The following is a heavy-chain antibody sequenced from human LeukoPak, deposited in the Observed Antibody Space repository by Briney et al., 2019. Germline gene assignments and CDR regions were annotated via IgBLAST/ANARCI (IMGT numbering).Heavy chain of an antibody. D-gene: IGHD4-17*01. J-gene: IGHJ6*02. V-gene: IGHV4-31*03. CDR1: GGSISSGGYY. CDR2: IYYSGST. CDR3: ARDENGDYGYGMDV. Sequence: SQTLSLTCTVSGGSISSGGYYWSWIRQHPGKGLEWIGYIYYSGSTYYNPSLKSRVTISVGTSKNQFSLKLSSVTAADTAVYYCARDENGDYGYGMDVWGQGTTVTASS.